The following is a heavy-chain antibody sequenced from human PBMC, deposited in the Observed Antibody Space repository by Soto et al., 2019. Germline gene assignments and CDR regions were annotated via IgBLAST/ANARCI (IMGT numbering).Heavy chain of an antibody. D-gene: IGHD1-26*01. Sequence: EVQLLESGGGLVQPGGSLRLSCAASGFTFNNYVMSWVRQAPGKGLEWVSIVTGSGSTTDYADSVKGRFTISRDKSKNTLFLQMNSLRAEDTAVYYCAKTGGSYWGFDYWGQGTLVTVSS. V-gene: IGHV3-23*01. CDR1: GFTFNNYV. CDR3: AKTGGSYWGFDY. J-gene: IGHJ4*02. CDR2: VTGSGSTT.